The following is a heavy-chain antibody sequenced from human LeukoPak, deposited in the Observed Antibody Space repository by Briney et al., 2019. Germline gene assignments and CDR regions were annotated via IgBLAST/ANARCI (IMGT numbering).Heavy chain of an antibody. D-gene: IGHD3-3*01. Sequence: PSETLSLTCAVSGGSFSGHYWNWIRQPPGKGLEWIGEINHGGSTNYNPSLKSRVTISVDTSKNQFSLKLSSVTAEDTAVYYCARVTSPYVFDIWGQGTMVTVSS. J-gene: IGHJ3*02. CDR3: ARVTSPYVFDI. CDR2: INHGGST. CDR1: GGSFSGHY. V-gene: IGHV4-34*01.